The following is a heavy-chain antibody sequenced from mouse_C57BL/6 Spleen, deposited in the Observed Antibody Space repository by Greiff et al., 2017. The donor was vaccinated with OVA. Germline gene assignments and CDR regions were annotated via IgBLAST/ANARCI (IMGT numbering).Heavy chain of an antibody. CDR2: IWSGGST. D-gene: IGHD3-3*01. J-gene: IGHJ1*03. V-gene: IGHV2-2*01. CDR1: GFSLTSYG. Sequence: QVQLQQSGPGLVQPSQSLSITCTVSGFSLTSYGVHWVRQSPGKGLEWLGVIWSGGSTDYNAAFISRLSISKDNSKSQLFCKMNSLQADDTAIYYCARRGTDDPWYFDVWGTGTTVTVSS. CDR3: ARRGTDDPWYFDV.